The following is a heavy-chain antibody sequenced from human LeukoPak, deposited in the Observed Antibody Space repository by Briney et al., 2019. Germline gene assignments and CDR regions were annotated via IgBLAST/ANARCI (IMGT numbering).Heavy chain of an antibody. V-gene: IGHV4-39*01. CDR3: ARQYEPVRGVIHYFDY. J-gene: IGHJ4*02. CDR1: GGSISSSSYY. Sequence: SETLSLTCTVSGGSISSSSYYWGWIRQPPGKGLEWIGSIYYSGSTYYNPSLKSRVTISVDTSKNQFSLKLSSVTAADTAVYYCARQYEPVRGVIHYFDYWGQGTLVTVSS. CDR2: IYYSGST. D-gene: IGHD3-10*01.